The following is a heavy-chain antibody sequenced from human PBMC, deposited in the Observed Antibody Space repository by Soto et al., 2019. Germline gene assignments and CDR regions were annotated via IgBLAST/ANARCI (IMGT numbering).Heavy chain of an antibody. D-gene: IGHD3-10*01. CDR2: IWYDGSNK. CDR3: ARDLEDYGSGSPLDY. V-gene: IGHV3-33*01. CDR1: GFTFSSYG. Sequence: QVQLVESGGGVVQPGRSLRLSCAASGFTFSSYGMHWVRQAPGKGLAWVAVIWYDGSNKYYADSVKGRFTISRDNSKNTLYLQMNSLRAEDTAVYYCARDLEDYGSGSPLDYWGQGTLVTVSS. J-gene: IGHJ4*02.